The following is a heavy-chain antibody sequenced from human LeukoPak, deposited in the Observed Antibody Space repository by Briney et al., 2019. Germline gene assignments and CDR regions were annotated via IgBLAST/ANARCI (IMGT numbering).Heavy chain of an antibody. Sequence: GGSLRLSCAASGFTFSSYGMHWVRQAPGKGLEWVAFIRYDGSNKYYADSVKGRFTISRDNSKNTLYLQMNGLRAEDTAVYYCARGGSYYDILTGYYHWGQGTLVTVSS. CDR1: GFTFSSYG. CDR2: IRYDGSNK. CDR3: ARGGSYYDILTGYYH. J-gene: IGHJ4*02. D-gene: IGHD3-9*01. V-gene: IGHV3-30*02.